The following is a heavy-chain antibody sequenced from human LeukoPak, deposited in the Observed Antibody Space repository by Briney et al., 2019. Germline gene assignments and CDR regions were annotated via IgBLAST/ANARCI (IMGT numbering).Heavy chain of an antibody. D-gene: IGHD5-24*01. V-gene: IGHV1-46*01. CDR3: ARGREDGYKFGLYYYYYGMDV. Sequence: ASVKVSCKASGYTFTSYYMHWVRQAPGQGLEWMGIINPSGGSTSYAQKFQGRVTTTRNTSTSTVYMELSSLRSEDTAVYYCARGREDGYKFGLYYYYYGMDVWGQGTTVTVSS. J-gene: IGHJ6*02. CDR1: GYTFTSYY. CDR2: INPSGGST.